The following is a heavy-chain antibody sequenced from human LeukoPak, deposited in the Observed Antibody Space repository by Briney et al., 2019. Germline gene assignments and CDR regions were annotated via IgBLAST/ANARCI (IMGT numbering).Heavy chain of an antibody. D-gene: IGHD6-19*01. Sequence: GGSLRLSCAASGFTFSSYAMSWVRQAPGKGLEWVSAISGSGGSTYYADSVKGRFTISRGNSKNTLYLQMNSLRAEDTAVYYCAREIAVAGSLDYWGQGTLVTVSS. CDR1: GFTFSSYA. CDR2: ISGSGGST. V-gene: IGHV3-23*01. CDR3: AREIAVAGSLDY. J-gene: IGHJ4*02.